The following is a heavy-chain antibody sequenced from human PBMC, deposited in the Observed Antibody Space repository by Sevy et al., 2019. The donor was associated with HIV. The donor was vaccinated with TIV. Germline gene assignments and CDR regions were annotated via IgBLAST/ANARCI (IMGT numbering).Heavy chain of an antibody. CDR2: IYYSGST. CDR3: ARASYHTAMVNWFDP. V-gene: IGHV4-31*03. D-gene: IGHD5-18*01. CDR1: GGSISSGGYY. J-gene: IGHJ5*02. Sequence: SETLSLTCTVSGGSISSGGYYWSWIRQHPGKGLGWIGYIYYSGSTYYNPSLKSRVTISVDTSKNQFSLKLSSVTAADTAVYYCARASYHTAMVNWFDPWGQGTLVTVSS.